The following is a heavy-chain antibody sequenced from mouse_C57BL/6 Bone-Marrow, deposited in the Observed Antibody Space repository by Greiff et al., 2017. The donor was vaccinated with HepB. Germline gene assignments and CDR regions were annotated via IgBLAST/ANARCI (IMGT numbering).Heavy chain of an antibody. CDR2: IYPGDGDT. CDR3: ARGGLWLRREGYFDV. J-gene: IGHJ1*03. V-gene: IGHV1-82*01. D-gene: IGHD2-2*01. Sequence: VQLQQSGPELVKPGASVKISCKASGYAFSSSWMNWVKQRPGKGLEWIGRIYPGDGDTNYNGKFKGKATLTADKSSSTAYMQLSSLTSEDSAVYFCARGGLWLRREGYFDVWGTGTTVTVSS. CDR1: GYAFSSSW.